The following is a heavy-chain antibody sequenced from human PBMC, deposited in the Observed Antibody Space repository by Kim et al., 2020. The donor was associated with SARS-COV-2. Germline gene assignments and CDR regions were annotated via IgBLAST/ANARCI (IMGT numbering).Heavy chain of an antibody. CDR3: ARDAGVDNSNVLYFDY. CDR1: GYTFTSYA. Sequence: ASVKVSCKASGYTFTSYAMNWVRQAPGQGLEWMGWINTNTGNPTYAQGFTGQFVFSLDTSVSTAYLQISSLKAEDTAVYYCARDAGVDNSNVLYFDYWGQGTLVTVSS. V-gene: IGHV7-4-1*02. CDR2: INTNTGNP. D-gene: IGHD4-4*01. J-gene: IGHJ4*02.